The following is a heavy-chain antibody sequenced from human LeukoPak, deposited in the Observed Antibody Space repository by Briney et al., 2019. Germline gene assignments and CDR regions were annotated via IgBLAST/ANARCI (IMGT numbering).Heavy chain of an antibody. CDR1: GGSISSGGYY. D-gene: IGHD3-10*01. V-gene: IGHV4-31*03. Sequence: SETLSLTCTVSGGSISSGGYYWSWTRQHPGKGLEWIGYIYYSGSTYYNPSLKSRVTISVDTSKNQFSLKLSSVTAADTAVYYCARALLLSTNWFDPWGQGTLVTVSS. CDR3: ARALLLSTNWFDP. J-gene: IGHJ5*02. CDR2: IYYSGST.